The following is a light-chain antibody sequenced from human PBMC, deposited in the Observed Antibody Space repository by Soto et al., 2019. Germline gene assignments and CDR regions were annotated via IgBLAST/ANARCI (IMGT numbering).Light chain of an antibody. CDR1: QSVSSY. CDR3: QQRSNWPPYT. J-gene: IGKJ2*01. CDR2: DAS. Sequence: EIVLTQSPATPSLSPGERATLSCRASQSVSSYLAWYQQKPGQAPRLLIYDASNRATGIPARFSGSGSGTDFTRTISSLEPEDFAVYYCQQRSNWPPYTFGQGTKLEIK. V-gene: IGKV3-11*01.